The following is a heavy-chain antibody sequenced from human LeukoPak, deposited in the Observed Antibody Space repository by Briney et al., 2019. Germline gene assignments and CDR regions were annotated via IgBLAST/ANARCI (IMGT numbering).Heavy chain of an antibody. Sequence: GGSLRLSCAASGFSFSSYVMNWVRQAPGKGPEWVAVISQDGTNKYYADSVKGRFIISRDNSKNTLFLQMNSLRAEDTAVYHRANSGGWWDYFDYWGQGNLVTVSS. D-gene: IGHD6-19*01. CDR2: ISQDGTNK. CDR1: GFSFSSYV. V-gene: IGHV3-30*01. CDR3: ANSGGWWDYFDY. J-gene: IGHJ4*02.